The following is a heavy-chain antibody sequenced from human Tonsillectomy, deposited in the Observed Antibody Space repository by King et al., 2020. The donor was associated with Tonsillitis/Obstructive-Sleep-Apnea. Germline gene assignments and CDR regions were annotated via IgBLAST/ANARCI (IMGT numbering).Heavy chain of an antibody. CDR2: IYSGGST. CDR1: GFTVSSNY. Sequence: EVQLVESGGGLIQPGGSLRLSCAASGFTVSSNYMSWVRQAPGKGLEWVSVIYSGGSTYYADSVKGRFTISRDKSKNTLYLQMNSLRAEDPAVYFCARDQRSDSSSQGHYFYYGMDVWGQGTTVTVSS. CDR3: ARDQRSDSSSQGHYFYYGMDV. J-gene: IGHJ6*02. V-gene: IGHV3-53*01. D-gene: IGHD6-6*01.